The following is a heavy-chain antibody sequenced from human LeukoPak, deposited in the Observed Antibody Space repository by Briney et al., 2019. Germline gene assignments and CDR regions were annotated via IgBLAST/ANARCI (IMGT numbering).Heavy chain of an antibody. CDR1: GGSIDSYY. Sequence: PSETLSLTCSVSGGSIDSYYWRWIRQPPGKGLEWIGYIYYSGSNNYNPSLKSRVTISVDTSKNQFSLKLSSVTAADTAVYYCARGMVRGVLVSGWFDPWGQGTLVTVSS. CDR3: ARGMVRGVLVSGWFDP. D-gene: IGHD3-10*01. V-gene: IGHV4-59*01. CDR2: IYYSGSN. J-gene: IGHJ5*02.